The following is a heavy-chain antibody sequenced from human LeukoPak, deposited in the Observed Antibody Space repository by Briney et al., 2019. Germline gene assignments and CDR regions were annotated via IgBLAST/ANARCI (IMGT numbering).Heavy chain of an antibody. D-gene: IGHD6-13*01. CDR1: GFTFDDYG. V-gene: IGHV3-20*04. J-gene: IGHJ4*02. CDR3: ARRYSSTWYYFDY. CDR2: ISWNGGST. Sequence: GGPLRLSCAASGFTFDDYGMSWVRQVPGKGLEWVSGISWNGGSTGYVDSVKGRFTISRDNAKNSLYLQMNSLRAEDTALYYCARRYSSTWYYFDYWGQGTLVTVSS.